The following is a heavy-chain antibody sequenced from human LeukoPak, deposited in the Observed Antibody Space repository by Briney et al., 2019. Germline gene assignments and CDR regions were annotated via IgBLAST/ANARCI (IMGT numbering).Heavy chain of an antibody. D-gene: IGHD6-19*01. CDR2: AYYSGTT. V-gene: IGHV4-59*05. CDR3: ARHSSSAWYYYFDY. Sequence: SETLSLTCTVSGGSISRYYWSWIRRPPGKGLEWIGGAYYSGTTYYSPSLKSRVTISVDTSRNHFSLNLNSVTAADTAVYYCARHSSSAWYYYFDYWGQGSFVTVSS. CDR1: GGSISRYY. J-gene: IGHJ4*02.